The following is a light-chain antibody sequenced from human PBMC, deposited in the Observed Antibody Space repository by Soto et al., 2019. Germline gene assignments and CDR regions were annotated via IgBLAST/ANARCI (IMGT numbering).Light chain of an antibody. Sequence: EIVLTQSPGTLSLSPGERATLSCRASQSVRSSELAWYQQKPGQAPRLLIYGASTRATAIPDRVSGSGSGTVFTLSISRLEPEDFAVYYCQQYGSSPLTFGGGTKVEFK. CDR1: QSVRSSE. CDR2: GAS. CDR3: QQYGSSPLT. V-gene: IGKV3-20*01. J-gene: IGKJ4*01.